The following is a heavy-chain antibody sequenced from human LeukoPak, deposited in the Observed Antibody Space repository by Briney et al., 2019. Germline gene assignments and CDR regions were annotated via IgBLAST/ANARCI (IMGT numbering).Heavy chain of an antibody. J-gene: IGHJ3*02. CDR3: ARVGWELLRLDAFDI. CDR2: IYYSGST. CDR1: GGSFSGYY. Sequence: SETLSLTCAVYGGSFSGYYWSWIRQPPGKGLEWIGYIYYSGSTNYNPSLKSRVTISVDTSKNQFSLKLSSVTAADTAVYYCARVGWELLRLDAFDIWGQGTMVTVSS. D-gene: IGHD1-26*01. V-gene: IGHV4-59*01.